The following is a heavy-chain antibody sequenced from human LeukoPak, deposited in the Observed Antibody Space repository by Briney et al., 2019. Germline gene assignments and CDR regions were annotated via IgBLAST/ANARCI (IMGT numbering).Heavy chain of an antibody. CDR3: ARDNWVDY. J-gene: IGHJ4*02. CDR2: ISSDGSNN. Sequence: PGGSLRLSCAASGFTFNSYAMHWVRQAPGKGLEWVAVISSDGSNNYYSDSVKGRFTISRDNSKNTLYLQVNSLRAEDTAVYYCARDNWVDYWGQGTLVTVSS. V-gene: IGHV3-30-3*01. D-gene: IGHD3-16*01. CDR1: GFTFNSYA.